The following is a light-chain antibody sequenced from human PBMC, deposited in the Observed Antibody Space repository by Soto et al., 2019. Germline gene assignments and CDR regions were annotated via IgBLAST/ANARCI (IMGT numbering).Light chain of an antibody. CDR1: QSVRNN. J-gene: IGKJ5*01. V-gene: IGKV3-15*01. Sequence: EIMMTQSPATLSVSPGESATLSCRASQSVRNNLAWYQHKPGQAPRLLIYYASTRATGIPATFSGSGSGTEFTLTISSLQSEDFALYYCQKYNDWPPITFGQGTRLEIK. CDR3: QKYNDWPPIT. CDR2: YAS.